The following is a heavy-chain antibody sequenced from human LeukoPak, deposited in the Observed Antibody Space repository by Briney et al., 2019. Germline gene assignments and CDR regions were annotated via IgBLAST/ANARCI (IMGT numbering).Heavy chain of an antibody. Sequence: PSETPSLTCDVSGGSFSGNSWTWIRQPPGKGLEWIGEIHHSGSTNYRPSLKSRVTISADASKNQFSLQLNSVSAADTAVYYCARRSDYGYDSWGQGTLVTVSS. D-gene: IGHD4-17*01. CDR3: ARRSDYGYDS. V-gene: IGHV4-34*01. CDR2: IHHSGST. J-gene: IGHJ4*02. CDR1: GGSFSGNS.